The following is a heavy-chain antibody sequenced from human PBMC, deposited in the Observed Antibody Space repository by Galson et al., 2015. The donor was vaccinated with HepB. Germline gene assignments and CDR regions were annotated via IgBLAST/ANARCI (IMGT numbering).Heavy chain of an antibody. V-gene: IGHV3-48*01. J-gene: IGHJ5*02. D-gene: IGHD5-18*01. CDR1: GFTFRTYN. Sequence: SLRLSCAASGFTFRTYNMNWVRQAPGKGLEWISFISRSSDTIHYADSVKGRFTISRDNAKDSLFLQMNSLRAEDTAIYYCARGSYYSDDPIAWGQGTLVTVSS. CDR2: ISRSSDTI. CDR3: ARGSYYSDDPIA.